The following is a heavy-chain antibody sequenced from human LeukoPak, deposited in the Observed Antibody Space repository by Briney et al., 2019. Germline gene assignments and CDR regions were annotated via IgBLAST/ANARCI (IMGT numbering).Heavy chain of an antibody. CDR2: ISGSGGST. CDR1: GFTFSSYA. D-gene: IGHD6-6*01. CDR3: AKGNKLLRAARPPFDY. Sequence: GGSLRLSCAASGFTFSSYAMSWVRQAPGKGLEWVSAISGSGGSTYCADSVKGRFTISRDNSKNTLYLQMNSLRAEDTAVYYCAKGNKLLRAARPPFDYWGQGTLVTVSS. V-gene: IGHV3-23*01. J-gene: IGHJ4*02.